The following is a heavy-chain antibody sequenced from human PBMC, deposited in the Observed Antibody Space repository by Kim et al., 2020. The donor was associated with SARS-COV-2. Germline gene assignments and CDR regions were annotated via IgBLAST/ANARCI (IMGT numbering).Heavy chain of an antibody. CDR2: INAGNGNT. CDR1: GYTFTSYA. J-gene: IGHJ4*02. D-gene: IGHD3-10*01. CDR3: ARDLRYYGSDPFHPPLDY. Sequence: ASVKVSCKASGYTFTSYAMHWVRQAPGQRLEWMGWINAGNGNTKYSQKFQGRVTITRDTSASTAYMELSSLRSEDTAVYYCARDLRYYGSDPFHPPLDYWGQGTLVTVAS. V-gene: IGHV1-3*01.